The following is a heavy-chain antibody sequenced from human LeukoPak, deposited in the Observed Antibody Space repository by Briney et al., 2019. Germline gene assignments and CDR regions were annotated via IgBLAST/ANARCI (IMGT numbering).Heavy chain of an antibody. CDR2: IHPIDSET. J-gene: IGHJ4*02. D-gene: IGHD1-7*01. Sequence: GESLKISCKSSIYRFNNFWIGWVRQRPGKGLVWMGNIHPIDSETMYSPSFEGQVTISADKSITTAYLQWSSLRASDTAIYYCATWTYSHWFDYWGLGTLVTVSS. V-gene: IGHV5-51*01. CDR1: IYRFNNFW. CDR3: ATWTYSHWFDY.